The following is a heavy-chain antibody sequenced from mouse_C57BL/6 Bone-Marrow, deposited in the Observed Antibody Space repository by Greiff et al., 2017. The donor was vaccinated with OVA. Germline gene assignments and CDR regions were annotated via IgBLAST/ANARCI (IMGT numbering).Heavy chain of an antibody. CDR3: ARPIYYDPWFAY. CDR1: GFTFSSYG. J-gene: IGHJ3*01. V-gene: IGHV5-6*02. D-gene: IGHD2-4*01. CDR2: ISSGGSYT. Sequence: DVKLVESGGDLVKPGGSLKLSCAASGFTFSSYGMSWVRQTPDKRLEWVATISSGGSYTYYPDSVKGRFTISRDNAKNTLYLQMSSLKSEDTAMYYCARPIYYDPWFAYWGQGTLVTVSA.